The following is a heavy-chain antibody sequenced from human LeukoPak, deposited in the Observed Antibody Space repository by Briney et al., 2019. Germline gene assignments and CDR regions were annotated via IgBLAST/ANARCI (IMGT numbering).Heavy chain of an antibody. J-gene: IGHJ4*02. CDR1: GFTFNSYS. Sequence: GGSLRLSCAASGFTFNSYSLHWVRQAPGKGLEWVAFIRFDGRDDYYVDSLKGRFTISRDNSKNTVYLQMNTLTSEDTALYYCAKDKSQVGVDSASTLVDHWGQGTLVIVSS. V-gene: IGHV3-30*02. CDR2: IRFDGRDD. D-gene: IGHD2-8*02. CDR3: AKDKSQVGVDSASTLVDH.